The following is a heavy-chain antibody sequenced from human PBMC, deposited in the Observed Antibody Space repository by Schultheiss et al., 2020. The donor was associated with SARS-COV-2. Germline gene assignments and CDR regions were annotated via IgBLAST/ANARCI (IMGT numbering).Heavy chain of an antibody. CDR1: GFSLSTSGVG. V-gene: IGHV2-5*01. J-gene: IGHJ6*02. D-gene: IGHD2/OR15-2a*01. CDR3: ARISNIGGYYYGMDV. CDR2: IYWNDDK. Sequence: SGPTLVKPTQTLTLTCTFSGFSLSTSGVGVGWIRQPPGKALEWLALIYWNDDKRYSPSLRGRLTITKDTSKNQVVLTMTNMDPVDTATYYCARISNIGGYYYGMDVWGQGTTVTVSS.